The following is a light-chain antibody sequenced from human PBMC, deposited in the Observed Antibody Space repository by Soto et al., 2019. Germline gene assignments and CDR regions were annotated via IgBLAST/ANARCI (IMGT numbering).Light chain of an antibody. Sequence: QSALTQPASVSGSPGQSITISCTGTGSDVGAYNDVYWFQQYPGKAPKLVIYDVTNRPSGVSSRFSGSKSATTASLTISGLHADDAADYYCSSYTTSTTPVFGGGTKLTVL. V-gene: IGLV2-14*01. CDR2: DVT. CDR1: GSDVGAYND. J-gene: IGLJ3*02. CDR3: SSYTTSTTPV.